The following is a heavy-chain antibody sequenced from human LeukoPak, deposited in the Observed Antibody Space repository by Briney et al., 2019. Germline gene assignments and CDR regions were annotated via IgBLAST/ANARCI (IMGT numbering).Heavy chain of an antibody. J-gene: IGHJ3*02. V-gene: IGHV4-59*08. CDR2: IYYSGST. D-gene: IGHD6-19*01. CDR1: GGSINSYY. Sequence: SETLSLTCTVSGGSINSYYWSWIRQPPGKGLEWIGYIYYSGSTNYNPSLKSRVTISVDTSKNQFSLKLSSVTAADTAVYYCARLDGVAGMDAFDIWGQGTMVTVSS. CDR3: ARLDGVAGMDAFDI.